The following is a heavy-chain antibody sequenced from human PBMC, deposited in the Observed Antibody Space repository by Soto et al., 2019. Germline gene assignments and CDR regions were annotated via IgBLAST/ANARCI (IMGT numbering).Heavy chain of an antibody. CDR3: AADPYYDFWGGYYAGNWFDP. Sequence: SVKVSCKASGFTFTSSAVQWVRQARGQRLKWIGWIVVGSGNTNYAQKFQERVTITRDMSTSTAYMELSSLRSEDTAVYYCAADPYYDFWGGYYAGNWFDPWGQGTLVTVSS. D-gene: IGHD3-3*01. J-gene: IGHJ5*02. V-gene: IGHV1-58*01. CDR1: GFTFTSSA. CDR2: IVVGSGNT.